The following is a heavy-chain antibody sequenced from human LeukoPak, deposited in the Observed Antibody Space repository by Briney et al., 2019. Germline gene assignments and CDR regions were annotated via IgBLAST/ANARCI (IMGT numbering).Heavy chain of an antibody. V-gene: IGHV6-1*01. Sequence: SQTLSLTCAISGDSVSSNSAAWNWIRQSPSRGLEWLGRTYYRSKWYNDYAVSVKSRITINPDTSKNQFSLRLRSVTAADTAVYYCARASVAGTSRGDLFDYWGQGTLVTVSS. J-gene: IGHJ4*02. CDR3: ARASVAGTSRGDLFDY. CDR1: GDSVSSNSAA. D-gene: IGHD6-19*01. CDR2: TYYRSKWYN.